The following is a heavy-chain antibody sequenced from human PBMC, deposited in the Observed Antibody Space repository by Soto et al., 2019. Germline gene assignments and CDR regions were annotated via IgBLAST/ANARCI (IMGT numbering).Heavy chain of an antibody. CDR2: RWYDGSKQ. V-gene: IGHV3-33*01. Sequence: QVQLVESGGGVVQPGRSLRLSCVVSGFTFSSYGFHWVRQAPGKGMEWVAVRWYDGSKQYYADSVKGRFTISRDHPKNTLDLQMNSLRAEDTAVYYCARDPTVAGYYFDYWCQGTLATVSA. CDR1: GFTFSSYG. D-gene: IGHD6-19*01. CDR3: ARDPTVAGYYFDY. J-gene: IGHJ4*02.